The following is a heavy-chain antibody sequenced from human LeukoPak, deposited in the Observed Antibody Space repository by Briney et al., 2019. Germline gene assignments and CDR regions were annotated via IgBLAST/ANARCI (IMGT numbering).Heavy chain of an antibody. V-gene: IGHV3-53*01. Sequence: GGSLRLSCAASGFTVSSNYMSWVRQAPGKGLEWVSVIYSGGSTYYADSVKGRFTISRDNSKNTLYLQMNSLRAEDTAVYYCARVPVLLWFGELNFWFDPWGQGTPVTVSS. J-gene: IGHJ5*02. CDR2: IYSGGST. CDR3: ARVPVLLWFGELNFWFDP. CDR1: GFTVSSNY. D-gene: IGHD3-10*01.